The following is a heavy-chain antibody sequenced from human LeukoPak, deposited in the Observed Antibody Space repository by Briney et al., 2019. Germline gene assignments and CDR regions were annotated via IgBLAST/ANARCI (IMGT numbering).Heavy chain of an antibody. Sequence: SETLSLTCTVSGGSISSSSYYWGWIRQPPGKGLEWIGSIYYSGSTYYNPSLKSRVTISVDTSKNQFSLKLSSVTAADTAVYYCARFWFHYYGGYFDYWGQGTLVTVSS. J-gene: IGHJ4*02. CDR1: GGSISSSSYY. CDR3: ARFWFHYYGGYFDY. D-gene: IGHD3-10*01. V-gene: IGHV4-39*01. CDR2: IYYSGST.